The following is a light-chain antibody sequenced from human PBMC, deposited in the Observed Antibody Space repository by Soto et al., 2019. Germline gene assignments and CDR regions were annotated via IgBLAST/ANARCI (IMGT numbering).Light chain of an antibody. V-gene: IGKV1-5*03. CDR3: QLYNGYPHT. CDR1: QSISTW. J-gene: IGKJ2*01. Sequence: DIQMTQSPSTLSASVGDRVTITCRASQSISTWLAWYQQKPGKAPKLLIYKASSLRNGVPSRFSGSGSGTEFTLPTYSLHPDYFASYYCQLYNGYPHTFVQVTKLEIK. CDR2: KAS.